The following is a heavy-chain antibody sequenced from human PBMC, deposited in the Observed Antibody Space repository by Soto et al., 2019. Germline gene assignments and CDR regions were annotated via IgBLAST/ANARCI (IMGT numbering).Heavy chain of an antibody. CDR1: GFTFGSYA. CDR3: AKVNVDIVATIIRSLLFDY. D-gene: IGHD5-12*01. CDR2: ISGSGGST. J-gene: IGHJ4*02. Sequence: GGSLGLSCAASGFTFGSYAMSWVRQAPGKWLEWVSAISGSGGSTYYADSVKGRFTISRDNSKNTLYLQMNSLRAEDTAVYYCAKVNVDIVATIIRSLLFDYWGQGTLVTVSS. V-gene: IGHV3-23*01.